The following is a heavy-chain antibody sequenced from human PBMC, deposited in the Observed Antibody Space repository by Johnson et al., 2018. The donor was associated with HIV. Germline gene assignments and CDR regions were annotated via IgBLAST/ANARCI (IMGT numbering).Heavy chain of an antibody. CDR3: AREVYSNFDFDAFDI. V-gene: IGHV3-64*01. J-gene: IGHJ3*02. D-gene: IGHD6-13*01. CDR1: GFTFSSHA. CDR2: ISGNGGST. Sequence: VQLVESGGGLVQPGGSLRLSCAASGFTFSSHAMHWVRQAPGKGLEYVSGISGNGGSTYYANSVKGRFTISRDNSTNTLYVQMGSLRAEDMAVYYCAREVYSNFDFDAFDIWGQGTMVTVSS.